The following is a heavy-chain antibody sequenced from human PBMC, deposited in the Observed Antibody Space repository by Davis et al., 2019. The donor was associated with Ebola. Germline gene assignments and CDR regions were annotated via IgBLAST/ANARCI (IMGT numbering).Heavy chain of an antibody. CDR1: GVRLISYG. Sequence: PGRSLSLSCAASGVRLISYGMHWVRQAPGKGLEWVAVLWHDGINEYYGESVKGRFTVSRDTSKNTVYLQMNNLRAEGTAVYYCTGAISYGWFDPWGQGTLVTVSS. V-gene: IGHV3-33*01. CDR2: LWHDGINE. CDR3: TGAISYGWFDP. J-gene: IGHJ5*02. D-gene: IGHD4-17*01.